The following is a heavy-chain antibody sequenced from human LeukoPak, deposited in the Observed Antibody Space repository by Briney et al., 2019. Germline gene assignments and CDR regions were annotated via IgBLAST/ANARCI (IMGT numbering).Heavy chain of an antibody. D-gene: IGHD2-21*01. V-gene: IGHV3-74*01. Sequence: PGGSLRLSCAASGFIFSSYWMHCLRHARGEGLVWVSRIKSDGSSTNYADSVKGRFTITRDNAKNTLYLQMNSLRAEDTAVYYCTRELPFDLWGRGTLVTVSS. CDR2: IKSDGSST. J-gene: IGHJ2*01. CDR3: TRELPFDL. CDR1: GFIFSSYW.